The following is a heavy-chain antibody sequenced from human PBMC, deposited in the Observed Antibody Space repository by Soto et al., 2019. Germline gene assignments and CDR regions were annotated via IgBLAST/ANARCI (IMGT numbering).Heavy chain of an antibody. Sequence: PGGSLRLSCAASGFTSSSYAMHWVRQAPGKGLEWVAVISYDGSNKYYADSVKGRFTISRDNSKNTLYLQMNSLRAEDTAVYYCARDPDYYYDSSGYYYFDYWGQGTLVTVSS. CDR3: ARDPDYYYDSSGYYYFDY. CDR1: GFTSSSYA. J-gene: IGHJ4*02. CDR2: ISYDGSNK. V-gene: IGHV3-30-3*01. D-gene: IGHD3-22*01.